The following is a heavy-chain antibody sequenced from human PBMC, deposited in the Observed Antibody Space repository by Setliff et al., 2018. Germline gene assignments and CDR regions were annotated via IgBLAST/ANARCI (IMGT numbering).Heavy chain of an antibody. J-gene: IGHJ6*03. V-gene: IGHV3-33*06. CDR3: AKARISLVGKIIIQDYYYMDV. CDR1: GFTFSNYG. D-gene: IGHD3-10*01. CDR2: IWYDEDNR. Sequence: GGSLRLSCVASGFTFSNYGMHWVRQAPGKGLEWVAVIWYDEDNRHYADSVRGRFTISRDNSENTLYLQMNTLRAEDTAVYYCAKARISLVGKIIIQDYYYMDVWGKGATVTVSS.